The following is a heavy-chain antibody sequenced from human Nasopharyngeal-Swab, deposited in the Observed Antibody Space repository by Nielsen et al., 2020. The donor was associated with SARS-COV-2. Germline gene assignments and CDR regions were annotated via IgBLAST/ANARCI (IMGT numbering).Heavy chain of an antibody. CDR1: GYSFTNYW. Sequence: GESLKISCKGSGYSFTNYWIGWVRQMPGKGLEWMGIIYPGDSDTRYSPSFQGQVTIPADKSISTAYLQWSSLKASDTAMYYCARRYSSSWYGDYYYGMDVWGQGTTVTVSS. CDR3: ARRYSSSWYGDYYYGMDV. D-gene: IGHD6-13*01. V-gene: IGHV5-51*01. CDR2: IYPGDSDT. J-gene: IGHJ6*02.